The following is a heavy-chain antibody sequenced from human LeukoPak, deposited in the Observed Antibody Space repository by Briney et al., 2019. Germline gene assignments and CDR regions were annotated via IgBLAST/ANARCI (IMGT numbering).Heavy chain of an antibody. CDR3: ARRESYYGIDY. CDR2: INSDGSST. Sequence: GGSLRLSCAASGLTSSSHWMHWVRQAPGKGLVWVSRINSDGSSTSYADSVKGRFTISRDNARNTLYLQMNSLRAEDTAVYYCARRESYYGIDYWGQGTLVTVSS. D-gene: IGHD1-26*01. J-gene: IGHJ4*02. CDR1: GLTSSSHW. V-gene: IGHV3-74*01.